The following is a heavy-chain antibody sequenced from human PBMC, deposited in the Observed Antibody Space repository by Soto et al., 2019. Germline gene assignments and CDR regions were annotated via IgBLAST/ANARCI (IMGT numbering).Heavy chain of an antibody. CDR3: ASVYYDILTGYSPLIDY. CDR1: GYTFTSYG. V-gene: IGHV1-18*01. Sequence: QVQLVQSGAEVKKPGASVKVSCKASGYTFTSYGISWVRQAPGQGLEWMGWISAYNGNTNYAQQLQGRVTMTTDTSTSTAYMELRSLRSDDTAVYYCASVYYDILTGYSPLIDYWGQGTLVTVSS. D-gene: IGHD3-9*01. CDR2: ISAYNGNT. J-gene: IGHJ4*02.